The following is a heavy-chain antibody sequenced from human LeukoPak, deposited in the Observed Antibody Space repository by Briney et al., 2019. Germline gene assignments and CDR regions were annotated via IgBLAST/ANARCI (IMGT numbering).Heavy chain of an antibody. D-gene: IGHD3-10*01. V-gene: IGHV1-18*01. J-gene: IGHJ4*02. CDR2: ISAYNGNT. CDR3: ARAEYYYGSGSIKLDY. Sequence: ASVKVSCKASGYTFTNYGITWVRQAPGQGLEWMRWISAYNGNTNYAQKLQGRVTMTTDTSTGTAYMELRSLRSDDTAVYYCARAEYYYGSGSIKLDYWGQGTLVTVSS. CDR1: GYTFTNYG.